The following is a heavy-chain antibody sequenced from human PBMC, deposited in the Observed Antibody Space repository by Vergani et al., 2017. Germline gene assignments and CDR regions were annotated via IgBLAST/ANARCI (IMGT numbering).Heavy chain of an antibody. CDR1: GFSFPGYA. V-gene: IGHV3-23*01. D-gene: IGHD2-15*01. CDR2: VSGSSATP. CDR3: TKRAYRERYCSGGSCYFPYMDV. J-gene: IGHJ6*03. Sequence: EVQLLESGGGLVQPGGSLRLSCEASGFSFPGYAMSWVRQAPGKGLEWVSSVSGSSATPYYADSVKGRFIISRDNSKNTLHLQMNSLRADDTAVYYCTKRAYRERYCSGGSCYFPYMDVWGKGTTVTVSS.